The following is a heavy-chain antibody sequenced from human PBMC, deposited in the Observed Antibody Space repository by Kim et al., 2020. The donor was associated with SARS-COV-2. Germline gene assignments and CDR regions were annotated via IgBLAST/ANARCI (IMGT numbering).Heavy chain of an antibody. CDR2: IKQDGGEK. CDR1: GFTFRNYW. J-gene: IGHJ4*02. V-gene: IGHV3-7*03. CDR3: AREGGYDSSGYLLIPPDY. D-gene: IGHD3-22*01. Sequence: GGSLRLSCAVSGFTFRNYWMSWVRQAPGKGLEWVANIKQDGGEKYYVDSVTGRFTISRDNAKNSLYLQMNSLRAEDTAVYFCAREGGYDSSGYLLIPPDYRGQGTLVTVSS.